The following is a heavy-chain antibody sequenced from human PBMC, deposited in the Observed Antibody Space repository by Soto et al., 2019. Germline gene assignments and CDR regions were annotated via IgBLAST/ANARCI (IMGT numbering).Heavy chain of an antibody. CDR2: IIPILGIA. J-gene: IGHJ4*02. CDR1: GGTFSSYT. D-gene: IGHD5-18*01. Sequence: QVQLVQSGAEVKKPGSSVKVSCKASGGTFSSYTISWVRQAPGQGHEWMGRIIPILGIANDAQKFQGRVTITADKSTSTAYMELSSLRSEDTAVYYCASPKHRYGLYYFAYWGQVTLLTVAS. V-gene: IGHV1-69*02. CDR3: ASPKHRYGLYYFAY.